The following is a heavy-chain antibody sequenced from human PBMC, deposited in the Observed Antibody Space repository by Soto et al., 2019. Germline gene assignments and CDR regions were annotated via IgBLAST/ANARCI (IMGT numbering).Heavy chain of an antibody. CDR2: IIPIFGTA. J-gene: IGHJ6*02. CDR1: GGTFSSYA. V-gene: IGHV1-69*06. CDR3: ASRHSTGWTAYYYYGMDV. Sequence: SVKVSCKASGGTFSSYAISWVRQAPGQGLEWMGGIIPIFGTANYAQKFQGRVTITADKSTSTAYMELSSLRSEDTAVYYCASRHSTGWTAYYYYGMDVWGQGTTVPVSS. D-gene: IGHD6-19*01.